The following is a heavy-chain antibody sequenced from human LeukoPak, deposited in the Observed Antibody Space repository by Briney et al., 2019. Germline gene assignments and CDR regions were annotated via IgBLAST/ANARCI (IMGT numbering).Heavy chain of an antibody. J-gene: IGHJ4*02. D-gene: IGHD4-17*01. CDR2: ISWNSGSI. CDR1: GYNFDDYA. V-gene: IGHV3-9*01. CDR3: ARELVNYGDYKSYFDY. Sequence: GGSLRLSCAASGYNFDDYAMHWVRQAPGKGLEWVSGISWNSGSIGYADSVKGRFTISRDNAKNSLYLQMNSLRAEDTAVYYCARELVNYGDYKSYFDYWGQGTLVTVSS.